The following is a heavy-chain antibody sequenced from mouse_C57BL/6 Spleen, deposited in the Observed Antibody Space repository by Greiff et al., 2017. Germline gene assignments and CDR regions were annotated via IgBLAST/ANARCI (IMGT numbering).Heavy chain of an antibody. V-gene: IGHV1-22*01. J-gene: IGHJ1*03. CDR1: GYTFTDYN. CDR2: ISPNTDGT. D-gene: IGHD1-1*01. CDR3: ARLLLRYFDV. Sequence: EVQLQQSGPELVQPGASVKMSCKASGYTFTDYNMHWVKQSHGKSLEWIGYISPNTDGTSSNQKFKGKGTLTVNKSSSTAYMELRSLTSEDSAVYYCARLLLRYFDVWGTGTTVTVSS.